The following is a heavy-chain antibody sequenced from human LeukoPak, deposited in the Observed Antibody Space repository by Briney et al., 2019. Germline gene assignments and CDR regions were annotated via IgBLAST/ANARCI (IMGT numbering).Heavy chain of an antibody. CDR1: VYTFTTYY. V-gene: IGHV1-46*01. J-gene: IGHJ5*02. CDR3: GRDHSGSQHWYDH. CDR2: INPSADST. D-gene: IGHD1-26*01. Sequence: ASVKVSCKASVYTFTTYYMHWVRQAPGQGLEWMGVINPSADSTSYAEKFQGRVIMTRDTSTSTVYMELNSLASEDTAVYDCGRDHSGSQHWYDHWGQGTLVTVSS.